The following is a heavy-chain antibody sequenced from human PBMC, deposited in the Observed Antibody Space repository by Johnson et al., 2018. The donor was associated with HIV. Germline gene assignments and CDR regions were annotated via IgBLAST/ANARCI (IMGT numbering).Heavy chain of an antibody. Sequence: QVQLVESGGGVVQPGGSLRLSCAASGFTFSSYAMHWVRQAPGKGLEWVAVISYDGSNKNYADSVKGRFAFSRDNSKNTLYLQINSLRAEDTAVYYCARACRDGYTCDAFDIWGQGTMVTVSS. CDR2: ISYDGSNK. V-gene: IGHV3-30*09. D-gene: IGHD5-24*01. CDR3: ARACRDGYTCDAFDI. J-gene: IGHJ3*02. CDR1: GFTFSSYA.